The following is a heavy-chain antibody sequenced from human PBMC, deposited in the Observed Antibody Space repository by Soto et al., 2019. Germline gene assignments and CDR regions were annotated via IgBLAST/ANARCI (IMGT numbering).Heavy chain of an antibody. CDR3: AWDLADVHLWDAFGV. V-gene: IGHV1-69*01. CDR2: IVPMFGTT. Sequence: QVQLVQSGPELKKPGSSVKVSCKAPGDTFNSYGISWVRQAPGQGLEWMGGIVPMFGTTNLALKFEDRVTITADELTTTVYMEIRGLTSEDTAVYYCAWDLADVHLWDAFGVWGHGTRVTVSS. CDR1: GDTFNSYG. J-gene: IGHJ3*01. D-gene: IGHD3-3*02.